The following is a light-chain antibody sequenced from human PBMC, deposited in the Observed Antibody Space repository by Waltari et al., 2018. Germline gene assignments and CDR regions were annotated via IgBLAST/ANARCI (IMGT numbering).Light chain of an antibody. V-gene: IGLV2-23*02. Sequence: QSALTQPASVSGSPGQSITISCTGTNSDVGTYSLVSWYRQYAGKAPELMIYEVSQRPSGISHRFSGSKSGNTASLTISGLQAGDEADYYCCSYAGSNIVIFGGGTRVTVL. J-gene: IGLJ2*01. CDR3: CSYAGSNIVI. CDR1: NSDVGTYSL. CDR2: EVS.